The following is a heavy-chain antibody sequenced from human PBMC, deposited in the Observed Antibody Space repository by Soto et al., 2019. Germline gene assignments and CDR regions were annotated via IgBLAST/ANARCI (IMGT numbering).Heavy chain of an antibody. Sequence: GGSLRLSCVASGFTISTYSMNWVRQTPGKGLEWISWISRSSNNVDYADSVKGRFTISRDNAKNSLFLQMNSLRPEDTALYYCAKDMKWGGMTTIHYFDSWGQGTLVTVSS. D-gene: IGHD4-17*01. J-gene: IGHJ4*02. CDR2: ISRSSNNV. CDR3: AKDMKWGGMTTIHYFDS. CDR1: GFTISTYS. V-gene: IGHV3-48*04.